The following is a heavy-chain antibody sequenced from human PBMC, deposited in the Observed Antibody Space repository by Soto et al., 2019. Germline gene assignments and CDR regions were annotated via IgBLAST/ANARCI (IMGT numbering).Heavy chain of an antibody. Sequence: ASVKVSCKASGGTFSSYTISWVRQAPGQGLEWMGRIIPILGIANYAQKFQGRVTITADKSTSTAYMELSSLRSEDTAVYYCARDPGLSGCSGGSCYGSYWGQGTLVTVSS. V-gene: IGHV1-69*04. CDR2: IIPILGIA. CDR1: GGTFSSYT. J-gene: IGHJ4*02. CDR3: ARDPGLSGCSGGSCYGSY. D-gene: IGHD2-15*01.